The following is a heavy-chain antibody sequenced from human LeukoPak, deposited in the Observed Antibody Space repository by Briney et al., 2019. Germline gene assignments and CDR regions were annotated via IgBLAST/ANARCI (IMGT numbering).Heavy chain of an antibody. CDR3: ARRGGRTRGFWYFDL. D-gene: IGHD3-16*01. V-gene: IGHV4-59*01. CDR2: IYSSGST. CDR1: GDSIRNNY. J-gene: IGHJ2*01. Sequence: PSETLSLTCSVSGDSIRNNYWSWIRQPPGQGRAWIGYIYSSGSTTYNPSLKSRITISVDTSKNQFSLDLSSVTAADTAVYYCARRGGRTRGFWYFDLWGRGTLVTVSS.